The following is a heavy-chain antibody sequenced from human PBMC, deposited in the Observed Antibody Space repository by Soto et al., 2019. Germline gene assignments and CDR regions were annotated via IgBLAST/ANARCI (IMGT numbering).Heavy chain of an antibody. Sequence: QVQLVESGGGSVKPGGSLRLSCAASGFIFTDYYMSWIRQAPGKGLEWVSYISSSSTSIYYADSVKGRFTISRDNAKKSLYMHRNSLRADDTAVSYCAIGPLSITVVGKDGMDVWGQGTTVTVPS. V-gene: IGHV3-11*04. D-gene: IGHD2-2*01. CDR1: GFIFTDYY. CDR3: AIGPLSITVVGKDGMDV. CDR2: ISSSSTSI. J-gene: IGHJ6*02.